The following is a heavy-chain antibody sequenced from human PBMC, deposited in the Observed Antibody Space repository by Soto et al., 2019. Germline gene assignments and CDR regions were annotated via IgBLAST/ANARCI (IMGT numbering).Heavy chain of an antibody. D-gene: IGHD3-16*01. V-gene: IGHV5-51*01. CDR1: GYXSSNYL. Sequence: EXLKICCKCSGYXSSNYLIGWARHMPGRGLESLGIIYPGDSRTMYSPSFQGQVTISVYNSISTTYLQWKTLKTSDTAIYYCARHGLYGSDWDGLDVWGQGTTVTV. CDR2: IYPGDSRT. J-gene: IGHJ6*02. CDR3: ARHGLYGSDWDGLDV.